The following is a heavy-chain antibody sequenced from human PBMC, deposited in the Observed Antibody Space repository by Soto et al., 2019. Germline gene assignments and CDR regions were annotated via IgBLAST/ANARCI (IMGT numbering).Heavy chain of an antibody. CDR3: AREGQAPYYYYGMDV. J-gene: IGHJ6*02. V-gene: IGHV1-18*01. Sequence: QVQVVQSGDEVKQPGASVKVSCKASGYTFTNYGFSWVRQAPGQGLEWMGWISGYNGNTKYAEKFQGRVTMTTDTSTSTAHMEVRSLRSDDTAVYYCAREGQAPYYYYGMDVWGQGTAVTVSS. CDR2: ISGYNGNT. CDR1: GYTFTNYG.